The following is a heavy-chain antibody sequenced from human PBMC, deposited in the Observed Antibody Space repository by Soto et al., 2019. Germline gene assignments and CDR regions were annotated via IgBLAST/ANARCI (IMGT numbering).Heavy chain of an antibody. D-gene: IGHD3-22*01. J-gene: IGHJ4*02. CDR3: ARGRRYYDSSGYYLYYFDY. CDR1: GGSFSGYY. Sequence: SETLSLTCAVYGGSFSGYYWIWIRQPAGEGLEWIGRIYTSGSTNYNPSLKSRVTMSVDTSKNQFSLKLSSVTAADTAVYYCARGRRYYDSSGYYLYYFDYWGQGTLVTVSS. V-gene: IGHV4-59*10. CDR2: IYTSGST.